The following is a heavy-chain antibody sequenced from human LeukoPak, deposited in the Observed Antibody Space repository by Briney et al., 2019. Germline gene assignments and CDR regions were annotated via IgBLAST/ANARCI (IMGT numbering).Heavy chain of an antibody. CDR3: ARDNRDWAFDY. CDR1: GFSFSSYR. CDR2: INDKGVDK. Sequence: PGGSLRLSCAASGFSFSSYRMNWVRQAPGKGLEWVAFINDKGVDKNYADSVKGRFTISRDNSKNTLVLQMNSLRSEDTAVYFCARDNRDWAFDYWGQGTLVTVSS. J-gene: IGHJ4*02. V-gene: IGHV3-30*02. D-gene: IGHD2-21*02.